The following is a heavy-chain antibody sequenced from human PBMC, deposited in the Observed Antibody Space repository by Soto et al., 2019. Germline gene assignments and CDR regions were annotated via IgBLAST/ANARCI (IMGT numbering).Heavy chain of an antibody. Sequence: SETLSLTYTVSGGSISGFYWSWFRQPPGKGLEWIASVYNTGSTSYSPSLKSRVTISLDTSKTQFSLKLSSVTAADTAVYYCAGVVTATINWFDPWGQGTLVTVSS. CDR3: AGVVTATINWFDP. CDR1: GGSISGFY. V-gene: IGHV4-59*08. J-gene: IGHJ5*02. D-gene: IGHD2-21*02. CDR2: VYNTGST.